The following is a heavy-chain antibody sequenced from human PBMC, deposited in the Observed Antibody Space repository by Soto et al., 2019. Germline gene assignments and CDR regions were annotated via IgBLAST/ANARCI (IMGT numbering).Heavy chain of an antibody. D-gene: IGHD3-10*01. CDR3: ARGGNLWFGEPFDY. CDR1: GFTFSTNA. CDR2: ISYDGNNK. V-gene: IGHV3-30-3*01. J-gene: IGHJ4*02. Sequence: QVQLVESGGGGVQPGRSLRLSCAASGFTFSTNASHWVRRAPGKGLEWVAVISYDGNNKYYADSVKGRFTISRDYSKNTLYLQMNSLRAVDTAVYYCARGGNLWFGEPFDYWGQGALVTVSS.